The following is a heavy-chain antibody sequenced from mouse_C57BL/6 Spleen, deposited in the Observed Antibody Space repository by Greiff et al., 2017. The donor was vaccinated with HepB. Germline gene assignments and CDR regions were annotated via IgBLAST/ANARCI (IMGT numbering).Heavy chain of an antibody. CDR1: GYAFSSSW. CDR3: ARENYGLSY. Sequence: VQRVESGPELVKPGASVKISCKASGYAFSSSWMNWVKQRPGKGLEWIGRIYPGDGDTNYNGKFKGKATLTADKSSSTAYMQLSSLTSEDSAVYFCARENYGLSYWGQGTLVTVSA. D-gene: IGHD1-1*02. J-gene: IGHJ3*01. CDR2: IYPGDGDT. V-gene: IGHV1-82*01.